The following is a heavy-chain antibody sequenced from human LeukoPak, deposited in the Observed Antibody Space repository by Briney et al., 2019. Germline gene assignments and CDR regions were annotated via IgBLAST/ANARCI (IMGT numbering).Heavy chain of an antibody. V-gene: IGHV1-18*01. D-gene: IGHD6-19*01. Sequence: ASVKVSRKASGYTFTSYGISWVRQAPGQGLEWMGWISAYNGNTNYAQKLQGRVTMTTDTSTSTAYMELRSLRSDDTAVYYCAGVVAGPSDAFDIWGQGTMVTVSS. CDR1: GYTFTSYG. J-gene: IGHJ3*02. CDR2: ISAYNGNT. CDR3: AGVVAGPSDAFDI.